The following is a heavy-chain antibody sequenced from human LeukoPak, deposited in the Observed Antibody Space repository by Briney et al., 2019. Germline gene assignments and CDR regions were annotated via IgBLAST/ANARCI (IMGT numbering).Heavy chain of an antibody. J-gene: IGHJ6*02. CDR3: AXXXQAYXDYVWGSYYYGMDV. CDR2: ISYDGSNK. D-gene: IGHD3-16*01. Sequence: GRSLRLSCAAYGFTFSSYGMHWVRQAPGKGLEWVAVISYDGSNKYYADSVKGRFTISRDSSKNTLYLQMNSLRAEDTAVYHCAXXXQAYXDYVWGSYYYGMDVWGQGTTVTVSS. CDR1: GFTFSSYG. V-gene: IGHV3-30*03.